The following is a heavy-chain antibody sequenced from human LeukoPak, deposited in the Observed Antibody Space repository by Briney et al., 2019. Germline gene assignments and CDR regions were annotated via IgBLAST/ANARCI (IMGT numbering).Heavy chain of an antibody. Sequence: PGGSLRLSCAASGFTVSSNYMSWVRQAPGKGLEWVSVIYSGGSTYYADSMKGRFTISRDNSKNTLYLQMNSLRAEDTAVYYCARGWYYYDSSAKYYYYYYMDVWGKGTTVTVSS. J-gene: IGHJ6*03. CDR2: IYSGGST. CDR3: ARGWYYYDSSAKYYYYYYMDV. CDR1: GFTVSSNY. D-gene: IGHD3-22*01. V-gene: IGHV3-53*01.